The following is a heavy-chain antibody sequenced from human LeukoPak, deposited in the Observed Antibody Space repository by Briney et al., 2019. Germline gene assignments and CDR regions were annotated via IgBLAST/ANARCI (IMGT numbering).Heavy chain of an antibody. Sequence: SGGSLRLSCAASGFTFSSYWMSWVRQAPGKGLEWVANIKQDGSEKYYVDSVKGRVTISRDNAKNSLYLQMNSLRAEDTALYYCARVRTGGIYLDYWGQGTLVTVSS. V-gene: IGHV3-7*03. J-gene: IGHJ4*02. D-gene: IGHD3/OR15-3a*01. CDR3: ARVRTGGIYLDY. CDR1: GFTFSSYW. CDR2: IKQDGSEK.